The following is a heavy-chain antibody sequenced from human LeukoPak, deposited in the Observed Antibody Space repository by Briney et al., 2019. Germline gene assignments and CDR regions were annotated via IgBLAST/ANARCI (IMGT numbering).Heavy chain of an antibody. D-gene: IGHD6-19*01. J-gene: IGHJ4*02. CDR2: ISERGGST. V-gene: IGHV3-23*01. Sequence: GGSLRLSCVVSGITLSNYGMSWVRQAPGKWLEWVSGISERGGSTNYADSVKGRFTISRDNSKNTVYLQMNSLRAEDTAVYYRAKTTTGYSSGRFPGWPVDYWGQGTLVTVSS. CDR1: GITLSNYG. CDR3: AKTTTGYSSGRFPGWPVDY.